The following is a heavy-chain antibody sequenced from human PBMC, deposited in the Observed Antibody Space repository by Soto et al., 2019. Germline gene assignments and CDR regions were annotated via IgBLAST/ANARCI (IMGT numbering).Heavy chain of an antibody. CDR2: ISNDGINR. V-gene: IGHV3-30*18. CDR3: GKASSHYGSGSYYTNDY. J-gene: IGHJ4*02. Sequence: QVQLVESGGGVVQPGRSLRLSCAASGYTFRSYGMHWVRQAPGKGLEWVAVISNDGINRFYADSAKGRFTISRDDSRNTGYLKMNSLRIEDTAVYYCGKASSHYGSGSYYTNDYWGQGTLVTVSS. CDR1: GYTFRSYG. D-gene: IGHD3-10*01.